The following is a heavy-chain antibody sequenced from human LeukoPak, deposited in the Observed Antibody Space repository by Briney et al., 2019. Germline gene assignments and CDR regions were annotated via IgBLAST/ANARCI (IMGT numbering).Heavy chain of an antibody. CDR3: ARAPGVLGSGPLTDY. CDR1: GFTFSSYS. V-gene: IGHV3-21*01. D-gene: IGHD3-10*01. J-gene: IGHJ4*02. CDR2: ISSSSSYI. Sequence: GGSLRLSYAASGFTFSSYSMNWVRQAPGKGLEWVSSISSSSSYIYYADSVKGRFTISRDNAKNSLYLQMNSLRAEDTAVYYCARAPGVLGSGPLTDYWGQGTLVTVSS.